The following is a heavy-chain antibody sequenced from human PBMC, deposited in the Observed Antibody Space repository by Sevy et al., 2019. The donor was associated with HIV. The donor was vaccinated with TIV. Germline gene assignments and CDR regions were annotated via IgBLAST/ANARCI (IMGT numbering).Heavy chain of an antibody. CDR1: GFSFRSYG. J-gene: IGHJ4*02. CDR2: ISYDGSNK. Sequence: GGSLRLSCGASGFSFRSYGMHWVRQAPGKGLEWVAVISYDGSNKYYADSVKGRFTISRDNSKNTLYLQMSSLRADDTAVYYCAKEPGAVARCPHYWGQGTLVTVSS. D-gene: IGHD6-19*01. CDR3: AKEPGAVARCPHY. V-gene: IGHV3-30*18.